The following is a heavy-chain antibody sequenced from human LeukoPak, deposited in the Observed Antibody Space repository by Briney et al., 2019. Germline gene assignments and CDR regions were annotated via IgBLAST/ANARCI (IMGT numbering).Heavy chain of an antibody. CDR3: ARAPGSIVVVPAAMGWSSYFDY. CDR1: GFTFSSYA. Sequence: GRSLRLSCAASGFTFSSYAMHWVRQAPGKGLEWVAVISYDGSNKYYADSVKGRFTISRDNSKNTLYLQMNSLRAEDTAVYYCARAPGSIVVVPAAMGWSSYFDYWGQGTLVTVSS. CDR2: ISYDGSNK. D-gene: IGHD2-2*01. J-gene: IGHJ4*02. V-gene: IGHV3-30-3*01.